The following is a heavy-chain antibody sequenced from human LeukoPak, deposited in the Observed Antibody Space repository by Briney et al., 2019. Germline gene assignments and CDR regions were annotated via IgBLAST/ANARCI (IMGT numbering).Heavy chain of an antibody. V-gene: IGHV3-33*01. CDR1: GFTFSTYG. CDR2: IWYDGSIK. Sequence: PGGSLRLSCAASGFTFSTYGMHWVRQAPGKGLEWVAVIWYDGSIKYYGDSVKGRFTISRDNSKNTLYLQMNSLRAEDTAMYYCARAVGPFDFWGPGTLVIVS. CDR3: ARAVGPFDF. J-gene: IGHJ3*01.